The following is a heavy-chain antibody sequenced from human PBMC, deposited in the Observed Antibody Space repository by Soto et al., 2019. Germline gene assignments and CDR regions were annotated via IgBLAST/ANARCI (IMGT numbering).Heavy chain of an antibody. CDR2: IKKDESEK. CDR1: GFTFSDYW. Sequence: EVQLVESGGGLVQPGGSLRLSCAASGFTFSDYWMSWVRQAPGKGLEWVANIKKDESEKYYVDSVKGRFTISRDNAKNSLNLQMNSPRAEDAAVYYCARGSAAPDSWGQGTLVTVSS. D-gene: IGHD6-13*01. J-gene: IGHJ4*02. CDR3: ARGSAAPDS. V-gene: IGHV3-7*03.